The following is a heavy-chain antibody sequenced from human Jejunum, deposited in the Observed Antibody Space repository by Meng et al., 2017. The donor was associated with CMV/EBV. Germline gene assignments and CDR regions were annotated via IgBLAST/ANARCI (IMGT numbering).Heavy chain of an antibody. CDR1: SISNDNYY. D-gene: IGHD1-26*01. V-gene: IGHV4-39*01. J-gene: IGHJ3*02. CDR2: VHYAGMN. CDR3: ARHRSVGATASHAFDI. Sequence: SISNDNYYWTWIRQPPGKELEWIGDVHYAGMNYYSPSLKSRVTISVDTSKNQFSLKLSPVTAADTAVYFCARHRSVGATASHAFDIWGQGTLVTVSS.